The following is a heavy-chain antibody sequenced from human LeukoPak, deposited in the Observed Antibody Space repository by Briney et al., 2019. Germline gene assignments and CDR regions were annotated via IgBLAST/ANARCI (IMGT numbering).Heavy chain of an antibody. Sequence: GGSLRLSCAASGFTFSSYGMHWVRQAPGKGLEWVAVISYDGSNKYYADSVKGRFTISRDNSKNTLYLQMNSLRAEDTAVYYCASHPTDFWSGYSGDYWGQGTLVTVSS. CDR1: GFTFSSYG. CDR3: ASHPTDFWSGYSGDY. J-gene: IGHJ4*02. CDR2: ISYDGSNK. D-gene: IGHD3-3*01. V-gene: IGHV3-30*03.